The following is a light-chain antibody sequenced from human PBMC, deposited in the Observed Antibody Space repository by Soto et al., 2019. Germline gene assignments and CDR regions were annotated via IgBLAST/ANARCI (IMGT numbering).Light chain of an antibody. J-gene: IGKJ1*01. CDR3: QQYGSSPET. CDR1: QTISSN. V-gene: IGKV3-15*01. CDR2: GAS. Sequence: EIVMTQSPATLSVSPGERATLSCRASQTISSNLAWYQQKPGQAPRLLIYGASTRATGIPARFSGSGSGTEFTLTIGSLQSEDFAIYYCQQYGSSPETFGQGTKVDIK.